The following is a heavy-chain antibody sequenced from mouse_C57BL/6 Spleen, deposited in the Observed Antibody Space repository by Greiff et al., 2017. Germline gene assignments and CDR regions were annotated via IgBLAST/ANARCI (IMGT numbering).Heavy chain of an antibody. D-gene: IGHD1-1*01. Sequence: QVQLQQSGAELVKPGASVKMSCKASGYTFTSYWITWVKQRPGQGLEWIGDIYPGSGSTNYNEKFKSKATLTVDTSSSSAYLQLSSLTSEDSAVYYCARRGYYGGPSWFAYWGQGTLVTVSA. CDR3: ARRGYYGGPSWFAY. CDR2: IYPGSGST. V-gene: IGHV1-55*01. CDR1: GYTFTSYW. J-gene: IGHJ3*01.